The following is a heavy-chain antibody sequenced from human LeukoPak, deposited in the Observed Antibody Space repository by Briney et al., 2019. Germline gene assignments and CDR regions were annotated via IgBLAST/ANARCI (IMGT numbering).Heavy chain of an antibody. CDR1: GFTFTTYW. D-gene: IGHD4-17*01. CDR3: ARETGSAVGSTDFDY. Sequence: GGSLRLSCAASGFTFTTYWMHWVRQAPGKGLVWVSHINSDGSITSYADSVKGRFTISRDNAKNTLYLQMHSLRAEDTALYYCARETGSAVGSTDFDYWGQGTLVTVSS. V-gene: IGHV3-74*01. J-gene: IGHJ4*02. CDR2: INSDGSIT.